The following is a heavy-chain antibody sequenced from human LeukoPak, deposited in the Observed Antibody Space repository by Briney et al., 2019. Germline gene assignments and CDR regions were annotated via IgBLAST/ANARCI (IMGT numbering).Heavy chain of an antibody. Sequence: SETLSLTCTVSGGSISSYCWSWVWQPPGKGLERIGYMYHSGSTYYNPSLKSRVTISVDRSKSQFSLKLSSVTAADTAVYYSARDGLDGDDAFDIWGQGTMVTVSS. CDR2: MYHSGST. J-gene: IGHJ3*02. CDR3: ARDGLDGDDAFDI. V-gene: IGHV4-59*12. D-gene: IGHD4-17*01. CDR1: GGSISSYC.